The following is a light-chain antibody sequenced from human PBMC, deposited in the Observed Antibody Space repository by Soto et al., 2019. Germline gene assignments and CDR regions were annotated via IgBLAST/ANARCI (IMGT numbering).Light chain of an antibody. CDR1: QSVASSN. CDR2: GAS. V-gene: IGKV3-20*01. CDR3: QQYGNLLWT. J-gene: IGKJ1*01. Sequence: ETVLTQSPGTLSLSPGERATLSCRASQSVASSNLAWYQQRPGQAPRLLICGASSRATGIPDRFSGSGSGTDFTLTISRLEPEDFAVYYCQQYGNLLWTFGQGTKVGIK.